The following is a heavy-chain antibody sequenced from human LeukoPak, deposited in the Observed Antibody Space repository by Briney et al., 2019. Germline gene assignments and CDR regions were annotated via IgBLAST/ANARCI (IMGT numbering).Heavy chain of an antibody. V-gene: IGHV3-30*03. J-gene: IGHJ4*02. CDR2: ISYDGSNK. CDR1: GFTFSSYG. D-gene: IGHD3-10*01. Sequence: GRSLRLSCAASGFTFSSYGMHWVRQAPGKGLEWVAVISYDGSNKYYADSVKGRFTISRDNSKNTLYLQMNSLRPEDTAVYYCARDPAYGSGSFGIDYWGQGTLGTVSS. CDR3: ARDPAYGSGSFGIDY.